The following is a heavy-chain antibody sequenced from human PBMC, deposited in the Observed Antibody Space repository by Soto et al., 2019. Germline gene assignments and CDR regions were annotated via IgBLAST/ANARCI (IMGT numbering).Heavy chain of an antibody. V-gene: IGHV1-18*01. CDR1: GYTFTRFA. CDR2: ISAYNGNT. J-gene: IGHJ6*02. D-gene: IGHD4-4*01. Sequence: ASVKVSCKASGYTFTRFAIHWVRQAPGQGLEWMGWISAYNGNTNYAQKLQGRVTMTTDTSTSTAYMELRSLRSDDTAVYYCARSPTGYYGMDVWGQGTTVTVSS. CDR3: ARSPTGYYGMDV.